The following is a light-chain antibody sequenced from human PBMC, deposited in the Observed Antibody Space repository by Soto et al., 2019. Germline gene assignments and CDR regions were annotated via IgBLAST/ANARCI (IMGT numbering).Light chain of an antibody. CDR1: QSVSNS. V-gene: IGKV3-11*01. CDR2: EVS. CDR3: HQRTNWPLT. Sequence: EIELTQSPATLSLSPGERATLSCWASQSVSNSLAWYQQRPGQSPRLLIYEVSTRATGIPARFGGSGSGTDFTLTISGLETEDCAVYYCHQRTNWPLTFGGGTKVDI. J-gene: IGKJ4*01.